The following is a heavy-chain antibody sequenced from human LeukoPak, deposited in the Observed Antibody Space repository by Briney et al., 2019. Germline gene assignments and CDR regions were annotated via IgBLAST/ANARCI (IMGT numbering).Heavy chain of an antibody. V-gene: IGHV3-23*01. CDR1: GFTFSSYA. D-gene: IGHD3-9*01. Sequence: GGSLRLSCAASGFTFSSYAMTWVRQAPGKGLEWVSAISGIGGTTYNADSVKGRFTISRDNSKNTLYLQMNSLRAEDTAVYYCAKASHLTGYCLPIDYWGHGTLVTVSS. CDR3: AKASHLTGYCLPIDY. CDR2: ISGIGGTT. J-gene: IGHJ4*01.